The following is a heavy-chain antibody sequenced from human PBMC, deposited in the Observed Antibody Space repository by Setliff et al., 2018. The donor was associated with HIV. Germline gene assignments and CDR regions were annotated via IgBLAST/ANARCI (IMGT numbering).Heavy chain of an antibody. Sequence: GGSLRFSCAASGFTFTNAWMSWVRQAQGKGLEWVGRIKSKTDGGTTDYAAPVKGRSTFARDDSKNTLYLQMNSLKTEDTAAYYCTTTLRSTTSGPHWGQGTLVTVSS. CDR1: GFTFTNAW. J-gene: IGHJ4*02. CDR3: TTTLRSTTSGPH. D-gene: IGHD2-2*01. V-gene: IGHV3-15*01. CDR2: IKSKTDGGTT.